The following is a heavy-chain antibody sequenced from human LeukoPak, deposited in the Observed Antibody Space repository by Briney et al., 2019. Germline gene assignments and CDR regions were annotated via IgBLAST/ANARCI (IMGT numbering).Heavy chain of an antibody. CDR3: AKSVGSHYYCKD. D-gene: IGHD3-22*01. CDR2: ISSGGDTT. Sequence: GGSLRLSCAASGFTFNSYDLSWVRQAPGKGLEWVSAISSGGDTTYYADSVKGRFTISRDNSKNTIYLQMNSPRADDTAVYYCAKSVGSHYYCKDWGQGTLVAVSS. CDR1: GFTFNSYD. J-gene: IGHJ4*02. V-gene: IGHV3-23*01.